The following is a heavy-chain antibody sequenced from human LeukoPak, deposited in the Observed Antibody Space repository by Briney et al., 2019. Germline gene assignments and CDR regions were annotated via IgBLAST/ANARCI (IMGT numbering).Heavy chain of an antibody. CDR2: ISAYNGNT. D-gene: IGHD2-15*01. V-gene: IGHV1-18*01. J-gene: IGHJ6*03. Sequence: ASVKVSCKASGYTFTSYGISWVRQAPGQGLEWMGWISAYNGNTNYAQKLQGRVTMTTDTSTSTAYMELRSLRSDDTAVYYCARVIVAALHYYYYYMDVWGKGTTVTVSS. CDR3: ARVIVAALHYYYYYMDV. CDR1: GYTFTSYG.